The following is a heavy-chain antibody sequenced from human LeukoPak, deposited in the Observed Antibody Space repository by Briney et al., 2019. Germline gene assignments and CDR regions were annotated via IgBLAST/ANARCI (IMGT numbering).Heavy chain of an antibody. J-gene: IGHJ5*02. D-gene: IGHD3-10*01. Sequence: QPGGSLRLSCAASGFTFSSYGMHWVRQAPGKGLKWVAVISYDGSNKYYADSVKGRFTIPRDNSKNTLYLQMNSLRAEDTAVYYCAKVQGVTMVRGAPPGNPWGQGTLVTVSS. CDR2: ISYDGSNK. V-gene: IGHV3-30*18. CDR3: AKVQGVTMVRGAPPGNP. CDR1: GFTFSSYG.